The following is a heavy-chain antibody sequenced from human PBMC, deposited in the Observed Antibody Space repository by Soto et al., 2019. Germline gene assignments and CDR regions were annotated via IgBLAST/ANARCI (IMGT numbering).Heavy chain of an antibody. J-gene: IGHJ6*02. V-gene: IGHV1-69*01. D-gene: IGHD2-2*01. Sequence: QVQLVQSGAAVKKPGSSVKVSCKASGGTFSSYAISWVRLAPGQGLEWMGGIIPISETTNYAQKFQGRVTITADESKSTAYMELSSLRSEDTAVYYCARSQGSSTSLEIYYYYYYGMDVWGQGTTVTVSS. CDR3: ARSQGSSTSLEIYYYYYYGMDV. CDR1: GGTFSSYA. CDR2: IIPISETT.